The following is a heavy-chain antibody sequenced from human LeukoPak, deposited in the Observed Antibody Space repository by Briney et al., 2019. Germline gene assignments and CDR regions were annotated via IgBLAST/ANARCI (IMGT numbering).Heavy chain of an antibody. CDR1: GFTFSNYA. CDR3: ARDGTDYDIDY. J-gene: IGHJ4*02. Sequence: GESLKISCAASGFTFSNYAIHWVPHAPDKGLEWVAVISYDGNNKYYADSVKGRFTISRDNSKNTLYLQMNSLRAEDTAVYYCARDGTDYDIDYWGQGTLVTVSS. D-gene: IGHD3-9*01. CDR2: ISYDGNNK. V-gene: IGHV3-30-3*01.